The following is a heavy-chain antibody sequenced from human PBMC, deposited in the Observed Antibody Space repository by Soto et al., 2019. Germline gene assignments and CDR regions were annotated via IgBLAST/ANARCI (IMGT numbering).Heavy chain of an antibody. V-gene: IGHV3-23*01. D-gene: IGHD3-16*01. Sequence: GGSLRLSCAASGFTFSKYAMSWVRQAPGKGLEWVSGIPGGGGSAYYADSVKGRFTISRDNSKNTLYLQMNSLRAEDTAVYYCAKDQDYVWGSSTFDIWGQGTMVTVSS. J-gene: IGHJ3*02. CDR2: IPGGGGSA. CDR1: GFTFSKYA. CDR3: AKDQDYVWGSSTFDI.